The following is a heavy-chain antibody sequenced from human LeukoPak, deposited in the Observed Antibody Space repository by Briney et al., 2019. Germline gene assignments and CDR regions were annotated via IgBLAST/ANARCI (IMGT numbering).Heavy chain of an antibody. CDR3: AKAPHSGGNSAFDY. CDR1: GFTFDGYA. J-gene: IGHJ4*02. CDR2: ISGNSGSI. Sequence: GGSLRLSCAASGFTFDGYAMHWVRQAPGKGLEWVSGISGNSGSICYADSVKGRFTISRDNAKNSLYLQMNSLRAADMALYSCAKAPHSGGNSAFDYWGQGTLVTVSS. V-gene: IGHV3-9*03. D-gene: IGHD4-23*01.